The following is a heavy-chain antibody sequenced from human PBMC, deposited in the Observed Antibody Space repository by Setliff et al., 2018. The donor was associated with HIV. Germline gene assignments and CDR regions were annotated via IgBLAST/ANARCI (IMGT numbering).Heavy chain of an antibody. CDR2: IATYSNET. D-gene: IGHD4-17*01. CDR3: ARGLYGDYGGDLNWLDP. Sequence: ASVKVSCKSSGYTFTAYGLSWVRQAPGQGLEWMGWIATYSNETSYAQNLQGRVTMTTDTSTNTAYLELRSLRFDDTAVYFCARGLYGDYGGDLNWLDPWGHGTRVTVSS. V-gene: IGHV1-18*01. CDR1: GYTFTAYG. J-gene: IGHJ5*02.